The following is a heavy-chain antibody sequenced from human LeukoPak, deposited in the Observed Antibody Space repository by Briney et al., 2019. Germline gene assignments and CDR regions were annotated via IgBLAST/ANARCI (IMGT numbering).Heavy chain of an antibody. Sequence: PSETLSLTCTVSGGSISSYYWSWIRQPAGKGLEWIGRIYTSGSTNYNPSLKSRVTISVDKSKNQFSLKLSSVTAADTAVYYCARGCSSTSCRGFDPWGQETLVTVSS. CDR3: ARGCSSTSCRGFDP. CDR1: GGSISSYY. CDR2: IYTSGST. V-gene: IGHV4-4*07. J-gene: IGHJ5*02. D-gene: IGHD2-2*01.